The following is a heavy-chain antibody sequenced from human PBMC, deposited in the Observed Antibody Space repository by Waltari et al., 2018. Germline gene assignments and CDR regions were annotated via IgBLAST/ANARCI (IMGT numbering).Heavy chain of an antibody. CDR2: IYYSGST. CDR3: ARTLVTPKYWYFDL. Sequence: QVQLQESGPGLVKPSETLSLTCTVCGGPISRYYWCWIRQPPGKGLEWIGYIYYSGSTNYNPSLKSRVTISVDTSKNQFSLKLSSVTAADTAVYYCARTLVTPKYWYFDLWGRGTLVTVSS. CDR1: GGPISRYY. D-gene: IGHD4-4*01. V-gene: IGHV4-59*01. J-gene: IGHJ2*01.